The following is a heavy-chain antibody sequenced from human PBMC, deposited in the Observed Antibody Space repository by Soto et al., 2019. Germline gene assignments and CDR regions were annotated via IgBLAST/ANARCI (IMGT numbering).Heavy chain of an antibody. CDR2: IYYSGST. J-gene: IGHJ6*03. Sequence: SETLSLTCTVSGGSISSSSYYWGWIRQPPGKGLEWIGSIYYSGSTYYNPSLKSRVTISVDTSKNQFSLKLSSVTAADTAVYYCARQVMYYDFWSGYYDLAYYYYMAVWGKGTTVTVSS. CDR1: GGSISSSSYY. D-gene: IGHD3-3*01. V-gene: IGHV4-39*01. CDR3: ARQVMYYDFWSGYYDLAYYYYMAV.